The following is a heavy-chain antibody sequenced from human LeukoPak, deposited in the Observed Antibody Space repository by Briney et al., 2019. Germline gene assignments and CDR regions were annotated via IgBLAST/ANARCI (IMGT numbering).Heavy chain of an antibody. CDR1: GFTFSDYT. J-gene: IGHJ5*02. V-gene: IGHV3-21*01. CDR3: ARDRDPDYDILSGPPFDP. D-gene: IGHD3-9*01. Sequence: GGSLRLSCAASGFTFSDYTLNWVRQASGKGLEWVSSVTPTSNYMYYADSVKGRFTISRDNARNSLSLQMSSLRAEDTAVYYCARDRDPDYDILSGPPFDPWGQGTLVTVSS. CDR2: VTPTSNYM.